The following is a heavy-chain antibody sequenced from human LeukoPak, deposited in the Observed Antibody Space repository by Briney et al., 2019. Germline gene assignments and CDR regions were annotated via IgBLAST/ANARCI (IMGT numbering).Heavy chain of an antibody. V-gene: IGHV4-59*12. J-gene: IGHJ3*02. CDR2: IFYIGSA. CDR3: ARDRGYGDLDAFDI. CDR1: GASISSYY. Sequence: SETLSLTCTVSGASISSYYWIWIRQPPGKGLEWIGNIFYIGSANYNPSLKSRVTISVDTSKNQFSLKLSSVTAADTAVYYCARDRGYGDLDAFDIWGQGTMVTVSS. D-gene: IGHD4-17*01.